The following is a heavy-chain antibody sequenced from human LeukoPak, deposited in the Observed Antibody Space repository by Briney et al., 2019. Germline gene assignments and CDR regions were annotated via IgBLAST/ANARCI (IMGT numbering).Heavy chain of an antibody. V-gene: IGHV1-8*01. J-gene: IGHJ5*02. D-gene: IGHD2-2*01. CDR1: GYTFTSYD. CDR3: ARIRGGPRRRIVVVPAPYWFDP. CDR2: MNPNSGNT. Sequence: GASVKVSCKASGYTFTSYDINWVRQATGQGLEWMGWMNPNSGNTGYAQKFQGRVTMTRNTSISTAYMELSSLRSEDTAVYYCARIRGGPRRRIVVVPAPYWFDPWGQGTLVTVSS.